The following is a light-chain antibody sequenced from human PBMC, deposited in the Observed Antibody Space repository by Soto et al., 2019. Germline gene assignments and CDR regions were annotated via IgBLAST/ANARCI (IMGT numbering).Light chain of an antibody. V-gene: IGKV4-1*01. CDR2: WAS. J-gene: IGKJ2*03. Sequence: DTVMTQSPDSLAVFLGERATINCKSSQSVLYSSNNMNYLSWYQQKPGQPPKLLIYWASTRESGVPDRFSGSGSGTDFTLTISSVQAEDVAVYYCLQHYNTPPYSFGQGTKLEIK. CDR1: QSVLYSSNNMNY. CDR3: LQHYNTPPYS.